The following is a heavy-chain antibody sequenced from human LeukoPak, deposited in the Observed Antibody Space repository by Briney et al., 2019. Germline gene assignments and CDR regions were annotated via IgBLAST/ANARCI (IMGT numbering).Heavy chain of an antibody. J-gene: IGHJ4*02. CDR2: IYSGGST. CDR1: GFTVSSNY. Sequence: GGSLRLSCAASGFTVSSNYMSWVRQAPGKGLEWVSVIYSGGSTHYADSVKGRFTISRDNSKNTLYLQMNSLRAEDTAVYYCARAGVGAVAGADYWGQGTLVTVSS. D-gene: IGHD6-19*01. CDR3: ARAGVGAVAGADY. V-gene: IGHV3-53*01.